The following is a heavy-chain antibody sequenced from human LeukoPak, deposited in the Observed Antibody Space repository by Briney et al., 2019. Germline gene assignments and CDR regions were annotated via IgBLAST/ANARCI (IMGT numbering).Heavy chain of an antibody. D-gene: IGHD4-23*01. V-gene: IGHV4-30-2*01. CDR3: ARVRGNSWADY. J-gene: IGHJ4*02. CDR2: IYHSGST. CDR1: GGSISSGGYY. Sequence: PSETLSLTCTVSGGSISSGGYYWSWIRQPPGKGLEWIGYIYHSGSTYYNPSLKSRVTISVDRSKNQFPLKLSSVTAADTAVYYCARVRGNSWADYWGQGTLVTVSS.